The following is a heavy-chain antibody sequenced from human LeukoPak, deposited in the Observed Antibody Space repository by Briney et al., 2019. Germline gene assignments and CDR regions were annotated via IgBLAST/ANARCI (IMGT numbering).Heavy chain of an antibody. CDR3: AKAPGGIVGY. V-gene: IGHV3-23*01. Sequence: GGSLRLPCAASGFTFSTSAMSWVRQPPGKGLEWVSAISGSAASTYYADSVKGRFTISRDNSKNTLYLQMNSLRAEDTAVYYCAKAPGGIVGYWGQGTLVTVSS. J-gene: IGHJ4*02. CDR2: ISGSAAST. D-gene: IGHD3-16*01. CDR1: GFTFSTSA.